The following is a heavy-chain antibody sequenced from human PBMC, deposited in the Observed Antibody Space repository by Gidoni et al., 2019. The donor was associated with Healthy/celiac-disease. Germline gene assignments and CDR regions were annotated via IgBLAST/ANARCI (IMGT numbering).Heavy chain of an antibody. J-gene: IGHJ4*02. CDR1: GFPFSSYG. CDR3: ARAPYSSGWGPYYFDY. V-gene: IGHV3-33*01. Sequence: QVQLVESGGGVVQPGRSLRLSCAASGFPFSSYGMHWVRQAPGKGLEWVAVIWYDGSNKYYADSVKGRFTISRDNSKNTLYLQMNSLRAEDTAVYYCARAPYSSGWGPYYFDYWGQGTLVTVSS. D-gene: IGHD6-19*01. CDR2: IWYDGSNK.